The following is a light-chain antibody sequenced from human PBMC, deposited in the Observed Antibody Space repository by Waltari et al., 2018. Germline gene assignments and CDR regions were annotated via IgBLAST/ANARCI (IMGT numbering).Light chain of an antibody. CDR3: QQRSSWPLT. CDR1: QSVGPY. J-gene: IGKJ4*01. V-gene: IGKV3-11*01. Sequence: EIVLTPSPATLSFAPGDRATLSCRATQSVGPYVPWYQQNAGQAPRLLIYDVSNRASGIPGRFSGSGSETDFTLTISSLEPEDFAVYYCQQRSSWPLTFGGGTKVEIK. CDR2: DVS.